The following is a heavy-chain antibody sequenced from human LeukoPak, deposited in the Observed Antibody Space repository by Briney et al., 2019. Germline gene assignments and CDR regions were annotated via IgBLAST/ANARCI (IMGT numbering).Heavy chain of an antibody. Sequence: SETLSLTRAVYGGSLSGYFWSWIRQPPGKGLEWIGEINHSGSISHNPSLKSRVTISVDTSKNQFSLNLNSVTAADTAVYYCARHLLGSEAAAHDYWGQGTLVTVSS. D-gene: IGHD6-13*01. J-gene: IGHJ4*02. CDR2: INHSGSI. V-gene: IGHV4-34*01. CDR1: GGSLSGYF. CDR3: ARHLLGSEAAAHDY.